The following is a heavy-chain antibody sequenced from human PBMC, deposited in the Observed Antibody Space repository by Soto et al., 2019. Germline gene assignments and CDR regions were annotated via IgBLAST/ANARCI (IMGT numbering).Heavy chain of an antibody. V-gene: IGHV4-59*02. CDR1: GDSVTSHY. CDR2: MHYTGFS. D-gene: IGHD2-2*02. J-gene: IGHJ1*01. Sequence: SETLSLTCSFSGDSVTSHYLTWIRQSPEKGLEWIGYMHYTGFSHYSPSLKSRLTISVDTAKNQFTLQLTSVTVADTAVYYCATSSGNAWYTNWGQGTQVTVS. CDR3: ATSSGNAWYTN.